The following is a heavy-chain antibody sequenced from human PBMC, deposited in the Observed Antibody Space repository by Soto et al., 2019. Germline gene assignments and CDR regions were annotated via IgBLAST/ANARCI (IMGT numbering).Heavy chain of an antibody. CDR1: GYTFTNYG. V-gene: IGHV1-18*01. D-gene: IGHD5-12*01. J-gene: IGHJ6*02. CDR3: ARVRVEMATMLVPDYYYYGMDV. Sequence: ASVKVSCKASGYTFTNYGISWVRQAPGQGLEWMGWIHPKNGNTKDAQKFQGRVTITADESTSTAYMELSSLRSEDTAVYYCARVRVEMATMLVPDYYYYGMDVWGQGTTVTVSS. CDR2: IHPKNGNT.